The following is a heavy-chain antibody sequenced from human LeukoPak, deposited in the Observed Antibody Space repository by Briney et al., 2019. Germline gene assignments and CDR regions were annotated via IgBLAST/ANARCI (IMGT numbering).Heavy chain of an antibody. J-gene: IGHJ4*02. CDR1: GFSFSDAW. CDR3: TTYGSGRKFDY. D-gene: IGHD3-10*01. V-gene: IGHV3-15*04. CDR2: IESKTDGGTT. Sequence: GGSLRLSCAASGFSFSDAWMSWGRQIPGKGLEWVGRIESKTDGGTTDYAAPVKGRFTISRDDSTNTLYLQMNSLKSEDTAVYYCTTYGSGRKFDYWGQGILVTVSS.